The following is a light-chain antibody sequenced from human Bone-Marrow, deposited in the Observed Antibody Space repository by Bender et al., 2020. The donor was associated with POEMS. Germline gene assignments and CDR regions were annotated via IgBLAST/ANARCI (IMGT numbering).Light chain of an antibody. CDR2: TNN. CDR1: GSNIGGYP. J-gene: IGLJ3*02. V-gene: IGLV1-44*01. CDR3: VAWDASLNGWV. Sequence: QSVLTQPPSVSGPPGQRVTISCSGSGSNIGGYPVNWYQQLPGTAPRLLIYTNNERPSGVPDRFSGSKSGTSASLAITGLQSDDVAIYFCVAWDASLNGWVFGGGTKLTVL.